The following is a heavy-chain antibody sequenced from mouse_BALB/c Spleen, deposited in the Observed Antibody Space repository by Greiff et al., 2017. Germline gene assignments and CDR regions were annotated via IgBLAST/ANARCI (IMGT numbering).Heavy chain of an antibody. D-gene: IGHD2-1*01. CDR2: IVPENGDT. CDR3: NARGGNYCPMDY. J-gene: IGHJ2*01. CDR1: GFNIKDYY. V-gene: IGHV14-4*02. Sequence: EVQLQQSGAELVRSGASVKLSCTASGFNIKDYYMHWVKQRPEQGLEWIGWIVPENGDTEYAPKFQGQATMTADTSSNTAYLQLSSLTSEDTAVYYCNARGGNYCPMDYWGQGTTLTVSS.